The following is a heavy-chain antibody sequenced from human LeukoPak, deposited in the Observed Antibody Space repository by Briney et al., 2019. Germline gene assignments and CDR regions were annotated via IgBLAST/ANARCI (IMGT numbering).Heavy chain of an antibody. D-gene: IGHD6-13*01. CDR2: ISYDGSNK. CDR3: ARDSTTGIAAAGSPDY. J-gene: IGHJ4*02. CDR1: GFTFSSYA. Sequence: AGGSLRLSCAASGFTFSSYAMRWVRQAPGKGLEWVAVISYDGSNKYYADSVKGRFTISRDNSKNPLYLQMNSLRAEDTAVYYCARDSTTGIAAAGSPDYWGQGTLVTVSS. V-gene: IGHV3-30-3*01.